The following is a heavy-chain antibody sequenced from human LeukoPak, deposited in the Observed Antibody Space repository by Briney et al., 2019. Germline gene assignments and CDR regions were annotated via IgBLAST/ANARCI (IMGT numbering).Heavy chain of an antibody. CDR3: ARGRQDVNMILVVMAGVSYYLDV. CDR1: GGSFSDYY. D-gene: IGHD3-22*01. J-gene: IGHJ6*03. CDR2: MSPSGSS. V-gene: IGHV4-34*01. Sequence: TSETLSLTCAVYGGSFSDYYWTWIRQTPGKGLEWIGEMSPSGSSNYNPSLKSRVTISVDTSKKQFSLKLRSVTAADTAVYYCARGRQDVNMILVVMAGVSYYLDVGSKGTTVTVS.